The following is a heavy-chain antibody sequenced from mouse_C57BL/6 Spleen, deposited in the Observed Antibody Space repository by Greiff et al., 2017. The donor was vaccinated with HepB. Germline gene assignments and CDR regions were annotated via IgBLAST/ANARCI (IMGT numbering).Heavy chain of an antibody. V-gene: IGHV1-52*01. Sequence: VQLQQPGAELVRPGSSVKLSCKASGYTFTSYWMHWVKQRPIQGLEWIGNIDPSDSDTHYNQKFKDKATLTVDKSSSTAYMQLSSLTSEDSAVYYCARDYYGSSLFAYWGQGTLVTVSA. CDR3: ARDYYGSSLFAY. D-gene: IGHD1-1*01. CDR2: IDPSDSDT. CDR1: GYTFTSYW. J-gene: IGHJ3*01.